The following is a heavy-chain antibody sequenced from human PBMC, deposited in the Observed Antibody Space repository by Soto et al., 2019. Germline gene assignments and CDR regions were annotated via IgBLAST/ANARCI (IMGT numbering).Heavy chain of an antibody. Sequence: PSETLSLTCTVSGGSISSYYWSWIRQPPGKGLEWIGYIYYSGSTNYNPSLKSRVTISVDTSKNQFSLKLSSVTAADTAVYYCARTLKPIDYMDDWGQGTLVTVSS. CDR3: ARTLKPIDYMDD. D-gene: IGHD3-16*01. CDR1: GGSISSYY. J-gene: IGHJ4*01. CDR2: IYYSGST. V-gene: IGHV4-59*01.